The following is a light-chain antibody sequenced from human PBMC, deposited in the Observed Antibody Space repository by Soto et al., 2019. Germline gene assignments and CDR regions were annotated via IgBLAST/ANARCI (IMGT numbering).Light chain of an antibody. J-gene: IGLJ3*02. V-gene: IGLV2-11*01. CDR3: CSYAGNYTWV. CDR2: DVT. CDR1: SRDVGIYNY. Sequence: QSALTQPRSVSGSPGQSVTVSCTGTSRDVGIYNYVSWYQQRPGTAPKVMIYDVTKRPSGVPDRFSGSKSANTASLTISGLQADDEADYYCCSYAGNYTWVFGGGTKLTVL.